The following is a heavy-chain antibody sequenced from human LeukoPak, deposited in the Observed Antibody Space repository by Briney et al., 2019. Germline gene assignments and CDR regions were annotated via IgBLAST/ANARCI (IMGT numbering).Heavy chain of an antibody. J-gene: IGHJ5*02. Sequence: PSQTLSLTCTVSGGSISSGGYYWSWIRQHPGKGLEWIGYIYYSGSTYYNPSLKSRVTISVDTSKNLFSLKLSSVTAADTAVYYCARGQRELTPRFDPWGQGTLVTVSS. CDR3: ARGQRELTPRFDP. D-gene: IGHD1-26*01. CDR1: GGSISSGGYY. V-gene: IGHV4-31*03. CDR2: IYYSGST.